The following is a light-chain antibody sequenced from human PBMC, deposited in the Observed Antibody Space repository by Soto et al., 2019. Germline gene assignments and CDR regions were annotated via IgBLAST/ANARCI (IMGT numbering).Light chain of an antibody. CDR2: AAS. CDR1: QGISND. V-gene: IGKV1-27*01. Sequence: DIQMTQSPSSLSASIGDRVTISCRASQGISNDLAWYQQKPGKVPYLLIYAASTSHSWAPSRFRGSGSGTDFTLTISSLQPEDVATYYCQNYSSAPRTFGQGTKVDIK. J-gene: IGKJ1*01. CDR3: QNYSSAPRT.